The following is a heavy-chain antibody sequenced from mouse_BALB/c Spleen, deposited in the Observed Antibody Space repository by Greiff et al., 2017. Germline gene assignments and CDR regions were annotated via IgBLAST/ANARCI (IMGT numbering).Heavy chain of an antibody. J-gene: IGHJ3*01. CDR1: GFTFSDYY. CDR2: ISDGGSYT. D-gene: IGHD4-1*01. CDR3: ARELTGTAWFAY. Sequence: EVQVVESGGGLVKPGGSLKLSCAASGFTFSDYYMYWVRQTPEKRLEWVATISDGGSYTYYPDSVKGRFTISRDNAKNNLYLQMSSLKSEDTAMYYCARELTGTAWFAYWGQGTLVTVSA. V-gene: IGHV5-4*02.